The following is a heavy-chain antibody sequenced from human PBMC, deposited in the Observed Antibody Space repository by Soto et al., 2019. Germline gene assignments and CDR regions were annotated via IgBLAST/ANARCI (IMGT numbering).Heavy chain of an antibody. Sequence: QVQLVQSGAEVKKPGASVKVSCKASGYTFTSYGISWVRQAPGQGLEWMGWISAYNGNTNYAQKLQGRVTMTTDTPTSTAYMERRSLRSDDTAGYYCSSERGYGDYDSGYWGQGTLVTVSS. CDR1: GYTFTSYG. CDR3: SSERGYGDYDSGY. J-gene: IGHJ4*02. CDR2: ISAYNGNT. D-gene: IGHD4-17*01. V-gene: IGHV1-18*01.